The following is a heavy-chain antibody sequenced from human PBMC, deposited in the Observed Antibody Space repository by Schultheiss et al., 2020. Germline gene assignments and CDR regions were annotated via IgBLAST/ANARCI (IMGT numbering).Heavy chain of an antibody. D-gene: IGHD6-13*01. Sequence: SETLSLTCGVSGGSFHGYYWSWIRQSPAKGLEWLGEINESGDTNYNPSLKSRVTISVDKSKNQFSLKLSSVTAADTAVYYCARGGSKGVAALYYYYYGMDVWGQGTTVNVS. V-gene: IGHV4-34*01. CDR2: INESGDT. J-gene: IGHJ6*02. CDR3: ARGGSKGVAALYYYYYGMDV. CDR1: GGSFHGYY.